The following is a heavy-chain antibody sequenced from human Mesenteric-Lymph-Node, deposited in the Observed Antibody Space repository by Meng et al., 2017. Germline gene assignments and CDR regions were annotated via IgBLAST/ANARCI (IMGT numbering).Heavy chain of an antibody. D-gene: IGHD2-8*01. CDR3: AKVDTSGENGDC. Sequence: ASVKVSCKASGYSFSDFYIYWIRQAPGQGLGYMGWINPDSGGTNYAQKYQAWVTMTRDTSISTVYIELRLLTSDDTAVYYCAKVDTSGENGDCWGQGTLVTVSS. J-gene: IGHJ4*02. CDR2: INPDSGGT. CDR1: GYSFSDFY. V-gene: IGHV1-2*04.